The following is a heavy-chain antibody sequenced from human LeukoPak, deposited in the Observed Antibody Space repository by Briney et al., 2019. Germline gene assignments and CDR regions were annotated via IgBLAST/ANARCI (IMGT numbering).Heavy chain of an antibody. CDR2: ISGSGGST. CDR1: GFTFSSYA. J-gene: IGHJ4*02. V-gene: IGHV3-23*01. Sequence: RAGGSLRLSCAASGFTFSSYAMSWVRQAPGKGLEWVSAISGSGGSTYYADSVKGRFTISRDNSKNMLYLQMNSLRAEDTAVYYCAKDLIVATSKDENDYGDGFFQYFDYWGQGTLVTVSS. CDR3: AKDLIVATSKDENDYGDGFFQYFDY. D-gene: IGHD5-12*01.